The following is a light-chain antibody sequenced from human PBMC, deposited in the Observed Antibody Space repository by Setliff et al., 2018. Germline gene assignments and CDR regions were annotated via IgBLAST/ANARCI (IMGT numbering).Light chain of an antibody. Sequence: QSALAQPASVSGSPGQSITISCSGTSSDVGSYDLVSWYQQHPGKAPKLIIYAVSDRPSGVSNRFSGSKSGNTASLTISELQTEDEADYYCNAYTSGSTYVFGTGTKVTVL. CDR1: SSDVGSYDL. CDR3: NAYTSGSTYV. V-gene: IGLV2-14*03. CDR2: AVS. J-gene: IGLJ1*01.